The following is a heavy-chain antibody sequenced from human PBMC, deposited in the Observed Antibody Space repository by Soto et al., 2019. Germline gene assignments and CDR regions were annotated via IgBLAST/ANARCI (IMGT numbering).Heavy chain of an antibody. V-gene: IGHV1-18*01. J-gene: IGHJ4*01. CDR1: GYTFTSCG. D-gene: IGHD1-1*01. Sequence: QVHLVQSGAEVKKPGASVKVSCKASGYTFTSCGITWVRQAPGQGLEWMGWISAHNGNTDYAQKLQGRVIVTRDTSTSTAYMELRSLRSDDTAVYYCARGRYGDYWGHGALVTVSS. CDR2: ISAHNGNT. CDR3: ARGRYGDY.